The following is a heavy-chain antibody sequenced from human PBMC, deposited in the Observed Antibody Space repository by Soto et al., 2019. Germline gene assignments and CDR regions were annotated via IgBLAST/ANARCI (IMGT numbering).Heavy chain of an antibody. CDR1: GYTFTDYF. Sequence: ASVKVSCKASGYTFTDYFIHWVRQAPGQGLEWMGRISPKSGGTNYAQKFQGRVRMTWDTSLKTAYMELSSLKSDDTAVYYCARPPGYISDWHYFDLWGQGTLVTVSS. V-gene: IGHV1-2*02. CDR2: ISPKSGGT. D-gene: IGHD2-21*02. CDR3: ARPPGYISDWHYFDL. J-gene: IGHJ4*02.